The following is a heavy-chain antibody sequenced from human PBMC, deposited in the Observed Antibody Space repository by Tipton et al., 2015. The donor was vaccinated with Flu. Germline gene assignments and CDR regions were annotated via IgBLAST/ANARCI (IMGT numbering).Heavy chain of an antibody. D-gene: IGHD2-15*01. Sequence: TLSLTCTVSGGSISSSRYYWGWIRQPPGKGLEWIGEITHSGGTNYNPSLKSRVTISGDTSKNQFSLTLRSVTAADTAVFYCVGHCSCGRCSHTFDIWGQGTIVTVSS. CDR2: ITHSGGT. V-gene: IGHV4-39*07. J-gene: IGHJ3*02. CDR1: GGSISSSRYY. CDR3: VGHCSCGRCSHTFDI.